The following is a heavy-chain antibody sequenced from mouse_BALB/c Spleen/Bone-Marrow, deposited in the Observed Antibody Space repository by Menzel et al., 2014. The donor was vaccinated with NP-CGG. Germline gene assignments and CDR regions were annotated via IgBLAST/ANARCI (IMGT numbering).Heavy chain of an antibody. CDR2: IYPGSGST. CDR1: GYTFTSYW. Sequence: LQQSGSELVRPGASVKLSCKASGYTFTSYWMHWVKQRPGQGLAWIGNIYPGSGSTNYDEKFKSKATLTVDTSSSTAYMQLSSLTSEDSAVYYCTKGLPSAYWGQGTLVTVSA. CDR3: TKGLPSAY. J-gene: IGHJ3*01. V-gene: IGHV1S22*01. D-gene: IGHD2-4*01.